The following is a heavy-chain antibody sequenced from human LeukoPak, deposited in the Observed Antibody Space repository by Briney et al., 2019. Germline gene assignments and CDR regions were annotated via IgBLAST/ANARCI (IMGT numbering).Heavy chain of an antibody. CDR3: AKDGVRYDFRYWYFDL. Sequence: GRSLRLSCAASGFTFSSYAMSWVRQAPGKGLEWVSAISGSGGSTYYADSVKGRFAISRDNSKNTLYLQMNSLRAEDTAVYYCAKDGVRYDFRYWYFDLWGRGTLVTVSS. J-gene: IGHJ2*01. D-gene: IGHD3-3*01. CDR1: GFTFSSYA. CDR2: ISGSGGST. V-gene: IGHV3-23*01.